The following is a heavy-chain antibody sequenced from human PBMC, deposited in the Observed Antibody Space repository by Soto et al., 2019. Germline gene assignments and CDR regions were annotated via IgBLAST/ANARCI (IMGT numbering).Heavy chain of an antibody. Sequence: ASVKVSCKASGYTFTSYGISWVRQAPGQGLEWMGWISAYNGNTNYAQKLQGRVTMTTDTSTSTAYMELRSLRSDDTAVYYCARGNTPIAVAGNYYYMDVWGKGTTVTVSS. D-gene: IGHD6-19*01. J-gene: IGHJ6*03. CDR3: ARGNTPIAVAGNYYYMDV. V-gene: IGHV1-18*01. CDR2: ISAYNGNT. CDR1: GYTFTSYG.